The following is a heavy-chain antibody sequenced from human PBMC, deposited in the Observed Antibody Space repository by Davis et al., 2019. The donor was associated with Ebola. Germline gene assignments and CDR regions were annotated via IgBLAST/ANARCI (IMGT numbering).Heavy chain of an antibody. CDR1: GGSISTYY. Sequence: SETLSLTCTVSGGSISTYYWSWIRQPPGKGLEYIGYITYSGSTNYNPSLKSRVTMSVDTSKNQFSLKLSSVTAADTAVYYCARAGRARFALDYWGQGTLVTVSS. J-gene: IGHJ4*02. CDR2: ITYSGST. CDR3: ARAGRARFALDY. V-gene: IGHV4-59*12. D-gene: IGHD3-3*01.